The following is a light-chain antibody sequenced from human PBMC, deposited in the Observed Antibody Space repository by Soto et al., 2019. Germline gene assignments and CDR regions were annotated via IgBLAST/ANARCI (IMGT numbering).Light chain of an antibody. CDR2: KES. CDR1: QTISSW. J-gene: IGKJ1*01. Sequence: DIHMTESASTLSGSVGDIVTITCRASQTISSWLAWYQQKPGKAPKLLIYKESTLKSGVPSRFSGSGSGTEFTLTISRLQPDDFATYYCQNYNSYSEACGQGTKVDIK. CDR3: QNYNSYSEA. V-gene: IGKV1-5*03.